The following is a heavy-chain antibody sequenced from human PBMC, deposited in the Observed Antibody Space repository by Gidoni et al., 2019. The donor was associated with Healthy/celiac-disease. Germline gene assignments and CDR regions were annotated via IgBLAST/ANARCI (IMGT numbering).Heavy chain of an antibody. D-gene: IGHD3-16*01. Sequence: QVQLVESGGGVVQPGRSLRLSCAASGFTFSSYGMHWVRQAPGKGLEWVAVISYDGSNKYYADSVKGRFTISRDNSKNTLYLQMNSLRAEDTAVYYCANGVLFDYWGQGTLVTVSS. J-gene: IGHJ4*02. CDR1: GFTFSSYG. CDR2: ISYDGSNK. CDR3: ANGVLFDY. V-gene: IGHV3-30*18.